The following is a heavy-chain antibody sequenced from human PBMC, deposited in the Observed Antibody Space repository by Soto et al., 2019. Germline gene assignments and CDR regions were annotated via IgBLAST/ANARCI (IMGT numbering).Heavy chain of an antibody. CDR1: GFNFGRYA. D-gene: IGHD1-26*01. CDR2: ISYDGRDK. Sequence: QVPLVESGGGVVRPGRSLRLSCAASGFNFGRYALHWVRQAPGKGLEWLAVISYDGRDKYFADSVKGRFTISRDKSENTVHLQMNSLRAEDTGVYFCAKDPAHSGSPYFDYWGQGTLVTVSS. CDR3: AKDPAHSGSPYFDY. V-gene: IGHV3-30*18. J-gene: IGHJ4*02.